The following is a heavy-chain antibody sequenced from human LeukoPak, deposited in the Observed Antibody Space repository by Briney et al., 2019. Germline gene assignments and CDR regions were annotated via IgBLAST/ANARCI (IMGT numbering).Heavy chain of an antibody. J-gene: IGHJ5*02. CDR2: IIPIFGTA. CDR1: GGTFSSYA. D-gene: IGHD1-20*01. CDR3: ARVYNWNDYWFDP. V-gene: IGHV1-69*13. Sequence: ASVKVSCKASGGTFSSYAISWVRRAPGQGLEWMGGIIPIFGTANYAQKFQGRVTITADESTSTAYMELSSLRSEDTAVYYCARVYNWNDYWFDPWGQGTLVTVSS.